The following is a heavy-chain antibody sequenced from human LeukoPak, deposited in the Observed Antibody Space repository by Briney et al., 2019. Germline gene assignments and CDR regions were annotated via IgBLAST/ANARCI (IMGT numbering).Heavy chain of an antibody. Sequence: SETVSLTCTVSGGSVSTGSYYWSWIRQPAGRGLEWIGHIHTSGTMNYNASLKSRVRISVETSKNQFSLRLSSVTAADTAVYFCARGILRDYYDSSGFYHRGGVGYWGQGTLVTVSS. V-gene: IGHV4-61*09. CDR1: GGSVSTGSYY. J-gene: IGHJ4*02. CDR2: IHTSGTM. CDR3: ARGILRDYYDSSGFYHRGGVGY. D-gene: IGHD3-22*01.